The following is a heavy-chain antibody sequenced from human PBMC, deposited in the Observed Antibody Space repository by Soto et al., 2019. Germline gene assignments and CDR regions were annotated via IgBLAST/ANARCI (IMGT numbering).Heavy chain of an antibody. CDR1: GGSISSSTNY. J-gene: IGHJ5*02. D-gene: IGHD3-3*01. CDR3: ARTGPYDFWSGTINNSRPRRRRIWWFDP. CDR2: MYYSGST. Sequence: PSETLSLTCTVSGGSISSSTNYWAWIRQPPGKGLEWIGNMYYSGSTYYDPSLKSRVTLSLDTSKNHFSLKLSSVTAADTAVYYCARTGPYDFWSGTINNSRPRRRRIWWFDPWGQGTLVTVSS. V-gene: IGHV4-39*02.